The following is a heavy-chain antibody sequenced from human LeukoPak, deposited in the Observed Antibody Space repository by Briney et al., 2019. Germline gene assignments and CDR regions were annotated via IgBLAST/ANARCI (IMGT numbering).Heavy chain of an antibody. CDR3: VRGSSGTVVRGVSWAWFDP. J-gene: IGHJ5*02. D-gene: IGHD3-10*01. Sequence: GGSLRLSCAASGFPFSIYWMTWVRQAPVKGLEWVANIKPDGSEKYYVDSAKGRFTISRDNAKNSLYLQMNSLRAEDTAVYYCVRGSSGTVVRGVSWAWFDPWGQGTLVSVSS. CDR2: IKPDGSEK. CDR1: GFPFSIYW. V-gene: IGHV3-7*05.